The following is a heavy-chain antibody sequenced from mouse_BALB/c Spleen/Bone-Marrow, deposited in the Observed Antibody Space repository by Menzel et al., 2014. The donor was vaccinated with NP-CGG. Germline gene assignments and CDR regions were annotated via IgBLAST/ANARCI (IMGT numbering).Heavy chain of an antibody. CDR1: GFSLTSYG. D-gene: IGHD1-2*01. Sequence: VKLMESGPDLVAPSQTLTISCTVSGFSLTSYGVHWVRQPPGKGLEWLGVIWSDGSTTYNSALKSRLSISKDNSTSQVFLKMNSLQTDDTAMYYCARQDYYGSFAYWGQGTLVTVSA. CDR2: IWSDGST. CDR3: ARQDYYGSFAY. J-gene: IGHJ3*01. V-gene: IGHV2-6-2*01.